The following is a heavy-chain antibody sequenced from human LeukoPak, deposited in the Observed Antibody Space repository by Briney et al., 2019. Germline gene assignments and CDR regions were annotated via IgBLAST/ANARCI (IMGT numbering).Heavy chain of an antibody. D-gene: IGHD2-2*02. CDR1: GFTFSSYI. V-gene: IGHV3-21*01. Sequence: GGSLRLSCAASGFTFSSYIINWVRQGPGKGLEWVSSISSSSSYIFYADSVKGRFTISRDNAKNSLFLQMNSLRAEDTAVYYCARTVIPAAIGGVVSGFDIWGQGTMITVSS. CDR2: ISSSSSYI. CDR3: ARTVIPAAIGGVVSGFDI. J-gene: IGHJ3*02.